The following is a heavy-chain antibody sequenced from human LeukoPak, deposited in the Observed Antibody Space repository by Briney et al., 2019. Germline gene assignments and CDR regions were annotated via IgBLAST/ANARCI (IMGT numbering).Heavy chain of an antibody. CDR3: VPEYYDSSGYSQFDY. CDR1: GFTFSSHG. CDR2: IWYDGSNK. J-gene: IGHJ4*02. D-gene: IGHD3-22*01. Sequence: GGSLRLSCAASGFTFSSHGMHWVRQAPGKGLEWVAVIWYDGSNKYYADSVKGRFTISRDNSKNTLYLQMNSLRAEDTAVYYCVPEYYDSSGYSQFDYWGQGTLVTVSS. V-gene: IGHV3-33*01.